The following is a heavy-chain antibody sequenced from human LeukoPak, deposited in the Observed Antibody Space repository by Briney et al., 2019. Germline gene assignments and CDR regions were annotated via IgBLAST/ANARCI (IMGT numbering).Heavy chain of an antibody. CDR1: GFTFSSYG. CDR3: ARDHRPLRIRGGTLNFDY. Sequence: GGSLRLSCAASGFTFSSYGMHWVRQAPGKGLEWVAYIRADGSNKNHADSVKGRFTISRDNSKNTLYLQMNSLRAEDTAVYYCARDHRPLRIRGGTLNFDYWGQGTLVTVSS. V-gene: IGHV3-33*08. CDR2: IRADGSNK. D-gene: IGHD3-10*01. J-gene: IGHJ4*02.